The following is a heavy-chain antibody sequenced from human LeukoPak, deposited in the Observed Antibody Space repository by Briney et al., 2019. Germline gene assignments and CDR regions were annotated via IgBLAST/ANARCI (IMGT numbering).Heavy chain of an antibody. J-gene: IGHJ3*02. CDR1: GFTFDDYG. V-gene: IGHV3-9*01. CDR3: ARESGFGELFPYAFDI. D-gene: IGHD3-10*01. CDR2: INWSSGSI. Sequence: GGSLRLSCAVSGFTFDDYGMHWVRQAPGKGLEWVSGINWSSGSIGYADSVKGRFTISRDYSRNTVYLQMNSLRAEDTAVYYCARESGFGELFPYAFDIWGQGTVVTVSS.